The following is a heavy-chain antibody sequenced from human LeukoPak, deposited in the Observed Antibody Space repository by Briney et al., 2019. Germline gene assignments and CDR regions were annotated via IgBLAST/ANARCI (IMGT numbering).Heavy chain of an antibody. Sequence: SQTLSLTCAISGDTVSSNGAAWNWIRQSPSRGLEWVGRTYYRSKWYNDYALSVKSRITINPDTSKNQFSLQLNSVTPEDTAVYYCARDLLYSLDFWGQGTLVTVSS. CDR2: TYYRSKWYN. D-gene: IGHD5-12*01. J-gene: IGHJ4*02. CDR1: GDTVSSNGAA. CDR3: ARDLLYSLDF. V-gene: IGHV6-1*01.